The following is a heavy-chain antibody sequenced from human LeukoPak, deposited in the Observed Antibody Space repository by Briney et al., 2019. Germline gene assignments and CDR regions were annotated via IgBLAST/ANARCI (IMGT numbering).Heavy chain of an antibody. Sequence: PSETLSLTCAVYGGSFSGYYWSWIRQPPGKGLEWIGEINHSGSTNYNPSPKSRVTISVDTSKNQFSLKLSSVTAADTAVYYCARDSYCTNGVCYKQFWVIWGQGTMVTVSS. CDR2: INHSGST. D-gene: IGHD2-8*01. J-gene: IGHJ3*02. V-gene: IGHV4-34*01. CDR3: ARDSYCTNGVCYKQFWVI. CDR1: GGSFSGYY.